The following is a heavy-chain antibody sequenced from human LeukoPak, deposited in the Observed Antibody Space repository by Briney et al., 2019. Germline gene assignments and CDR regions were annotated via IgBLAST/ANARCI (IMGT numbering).Heavy chain of an antibody. J-gene: IGHJ4*02. CDR1: GGSISSYY. V-gene: IGHV4-59*01. Sequence: SETLSLICTVSGGSISSYYWSWIRQPPGKGLEWIGYIYYSGSTNYNPSLKSRVTISVDTSKNQFSLKLSSVTAADTAVYYCARADYGDYAFDYWGQGTLVTVSS. D-gene: IGHD4-17*01. CDR3: ARADYGDYAFDY. CDR2: IYYSGST.